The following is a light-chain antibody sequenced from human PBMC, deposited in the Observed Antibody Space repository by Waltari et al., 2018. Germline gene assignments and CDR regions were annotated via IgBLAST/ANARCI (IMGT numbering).Light chain of an antibody. V-gene: IGKV3-20*01. J-gene: IGKJ1*01. Sequence: DIVLTQSPGTLSLSPGERATLSCRASQSFGRTYLAWYQQKPGQAPRLLIYDTSSRGTGIPDRCSGSGSGTDFTLTISRLEPEDFAVYYCQQYGTSPWTFGQGTKVEIK. CDR3: QQYGTSPWT. CDR2: DTS. CDR1: QSFGRTY.